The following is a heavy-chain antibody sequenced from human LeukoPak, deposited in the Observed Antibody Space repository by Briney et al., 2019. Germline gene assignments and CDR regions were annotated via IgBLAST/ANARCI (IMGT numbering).Heavy chain of an antibody. CDR1: GYTFSNFD. V-gene: IGHV1-8*01. Sequence: ASVKVSCKASGYTFSNFDISWVRQATGQGREWMGWMNPNSGNTGYAGKFQGRIAMTRDTSINIAYMELSSLTSEDTAVYYCARNGGLADWWGQGTLVTVSS. CDR2: MNPNSGNT. CDR3: ARNGGLADW. J-gene: IGHJ4*02. D-gene: IGHD2-8*01.